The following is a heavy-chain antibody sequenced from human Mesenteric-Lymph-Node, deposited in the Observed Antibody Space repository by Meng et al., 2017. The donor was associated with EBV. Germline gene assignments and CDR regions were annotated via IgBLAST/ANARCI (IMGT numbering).Heavy chain of an antibody. CDR2: IYYSGST. CDR1: GVSISSSSYY. J-gene: IGHJ4*02. D-gene: IGHD3-9*01. CDR3: AREVHGYYDILTGPRGFYFDY. Sequence: HLQLQESGPGRVKPSETLALTCTVSGVSISSSSYYWAWIRQPPGKGLEWIGTIYYSGSTYYSPSLKSRVTISGDTSTNQFSLKLSSVTAADTAVYYCAREVHGYYDILTGPRGFYFDYWGQGTLVTVSS. V-gene: IGHV4-39*02.